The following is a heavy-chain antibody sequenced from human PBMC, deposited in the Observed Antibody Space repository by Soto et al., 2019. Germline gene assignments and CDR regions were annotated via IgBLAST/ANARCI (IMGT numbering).Heavy chain of an antibody. CDR3: VYVRANGSMRKSGAGLAV. V-gene: IGHV3-23*01. D-gene: IGHD3-10*02. J-gene: IGHJ6*04. CDR2: ISGSGGST. Sequence: RVLQKKGKGLEWVSVISGSGGSTYYADSVKGRFTISRDNSKNTLYLQMNSLRAEDTAVYYCVYVRANGSMRKSGAGLAVRGNGTSVPVFS.